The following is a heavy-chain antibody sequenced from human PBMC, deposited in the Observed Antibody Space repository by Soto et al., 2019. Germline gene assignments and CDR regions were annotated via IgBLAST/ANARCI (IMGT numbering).Heavy chain of an antibody. V-gene: IGHV2-5*02. D-gene: IGHD3-9*01. Sequence: SGPTLVNPTQTLTLTCTFSGFSLSTSGVGVAWIRQPPGKALEWLSIIYWDDGKRYSPSLKTRLNITKDTSKNQVVLTMTNVDPVDTATYYCAHRPAYDTSTGYYPFDYWGQGSLVTVSS. J-gene: IGHJ4*02. CDR3: AHRPAYDTSTGYYPFDY. CDR1: GFSLSTSGVG. CDR2: IYWDDGK.